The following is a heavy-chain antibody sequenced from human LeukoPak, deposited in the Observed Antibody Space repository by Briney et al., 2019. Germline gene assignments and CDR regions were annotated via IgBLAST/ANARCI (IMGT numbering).Heavy chain of an antibody. CDR1: GYSISSGYY. CDR2: IYHSGST. CDR3: ARGYVGYTTSWYHFDY. J-gene: IGHJ4*02. Sequence: SETLSLTCTVSGYSISSGYYWGWIRQPPGKGLEWIGSIYHSGSTYYNPSLKSRVTISADTSKNQFSLKLNSVTAADTAVYYCARGYVGYTTSWYHFDYWGQGNLVTVSS. D-gene: IGHD6-13*01. V-gene: IGHV4-38-2*02.